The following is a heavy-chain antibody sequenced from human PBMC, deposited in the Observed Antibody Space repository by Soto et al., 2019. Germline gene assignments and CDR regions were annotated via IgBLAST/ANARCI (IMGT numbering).Heavy chain of an antibody. CDR1: GFTFSSYA. J-gene: IGHJ5*01. D-gene: IGHD1-20*01. CDR3: AKDLLTGTTGRFDS. CDR2: IIGSGGTT. V-gene: IGHV3-23*01. Sequence: PGGSLRLSCAASGFTFSSYAMSWVRQAPGKGLEWVSTIIGSGGTTYYADSVKGRFTISRDNSESTLYLQMNSLRAEDTAVYYCAKDLLTGTTGRFDSWGQGTPVTVSS.